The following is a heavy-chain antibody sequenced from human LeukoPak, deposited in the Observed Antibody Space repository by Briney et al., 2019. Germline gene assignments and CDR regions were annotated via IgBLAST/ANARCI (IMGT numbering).Heavy chain of an antibody. J-gene: IGHJ4*02. D-gene: IGHD3-22*01. Sequence: GGSLRLSCAASGFTFSDYYMSWIRQAPGKGLEWVSYISSSGSTIYYADSVKGRFTISRDNAKNSLYLQMNSLRAEDTAVYYCAKDRGRYYDSYGYYWGYYFDSWGQGILVTVST. CDR1: GFTFSDYY. CDR2: ISSSGSTI. CDR3: AKDRGRYYDSYGYYWGYYFDS. V-gene: IGHV3-11*01.